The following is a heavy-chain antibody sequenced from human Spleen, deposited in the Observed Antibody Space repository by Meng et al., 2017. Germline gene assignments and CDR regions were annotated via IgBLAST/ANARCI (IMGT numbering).Heavy chain of an antibody. V-gene: IGHV4-31*02. CDR1: GGSISSGCYY. J-gene: IGHJ3*02. CDR2: IYYSGST. Sequence: VQPQESGPGLVQPSQTLSPTWTVSGGSISSGCYYWSWIRQHPGKGLEWIGYIYYSGSTYYNPSLKSRVTISVDTSKNQFSLKLSSVTAADTAVYYCARGAYYDILTGYSDDAFDIWGQGTMVTVSS. CDR3: ARGAYYDILTGYSDDAFDI. D-gene: IGHD3-9*01.